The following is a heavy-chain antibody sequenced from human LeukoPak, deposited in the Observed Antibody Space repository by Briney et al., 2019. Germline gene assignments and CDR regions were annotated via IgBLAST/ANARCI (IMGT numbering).Heavy chain of an antibody. CDR3: ARPAKWDTWYSDL. J-gene: IGHJ2*01. D-gene: IGHD1-26*01. V-gene: IGHV3-33*02. CDR1: GFSLDNLA. Sequence: GGSLRLSCAASGFSLDNLAMHWVRQAPGKGLEWVAAIWYDGSSQYYGDSAKGRFTISRDSSKNTLFLQMNSLETDDTAVYYCARPAKWDTWYSDLWGRGTLVSVSS. CDR2: IWYDGSSQ.